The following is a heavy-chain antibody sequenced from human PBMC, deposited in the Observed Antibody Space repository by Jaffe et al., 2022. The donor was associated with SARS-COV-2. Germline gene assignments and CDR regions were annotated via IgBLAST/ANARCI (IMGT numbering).Heavy chain of an antibody. CDR2: IKQDGSEK. J-gene: IGHJ6*02. Sequence: EVQLVESGGGLVQPGGSLRLSCAASGFTFSSYWMSWVRQAPGKGLEWVANIKQDGSEKYYVDSVKGRFNISRDNAKNSLYLQMNSLRAEDTAVYYCARGYRWADHDYGDYYYGMDVWGQGTTVTVSS. CDR1: GFTFSSYW. D-gene: IGHD4-17*01. V-gene: IGHV3-7*03. CDR3: ARGYRWADHDYGDYYYGMDV.